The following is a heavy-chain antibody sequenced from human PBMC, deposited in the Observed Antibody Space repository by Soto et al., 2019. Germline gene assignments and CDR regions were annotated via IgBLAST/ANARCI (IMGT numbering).Heavy chain of an antibody. V-gene: IGHV3-43*01. D-gene: IGHD3-22*01. CDR1: GFTFDDYT. CDR2: ISWDGGST. CDR3: GKDIGGRIQYYYDRSGYYFDY. Sequence: GGSLRLSCAASGFTFDDYTMHWVRQAPGKGLEWVSLISWDGGSTYYADSVKGRFTISRDNSKNSLYLQMNSLRTEDTALYYCGKDIGGRIQYYYDRSGYYFDYWGQGTLVTVSS. J-gene: IGHJ4*02.